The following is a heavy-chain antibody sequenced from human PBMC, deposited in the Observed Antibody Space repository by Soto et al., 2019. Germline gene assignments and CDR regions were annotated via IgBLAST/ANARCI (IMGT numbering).Heavy chain of an antibody. CDR1: GDTFTSYD. Sequence: QVQLVQSGAEVKRPGASVKVSCKASGDTFTSYDFNWVRQAPGHGLEWMGWVNPNSGNTDYAQKFQGIVTMTRNTSIRTDYMELSSLRSEDTAVYYCARASYLDPAFDIWGQGTMVTVSS. D-gene: IGHD2-2*03. J-gene: IGHJ3*02. CDR3: ARASYLDPAFDI. V-gene: IGHV1-8*01. CDR2: VNPNSGNT.